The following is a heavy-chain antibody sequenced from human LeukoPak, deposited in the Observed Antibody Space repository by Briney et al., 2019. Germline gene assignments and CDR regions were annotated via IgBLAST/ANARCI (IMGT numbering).Heavy chain of an antibody. CDR1: GGSISSGDYY. CDR2: IYYSGST. D-gene: IGHD2-2*01. CDR3: ASGSSTSCHDY. V-gene: IGHV4-30-4*01. Sequence: SETLSLTCTVSGGSISSGDYYWSWIRQPPGKGLEWIGYIYYSGSTYYNPSLKSRVTISVDTSKNQFSLKLSSVTAADTAVYYCASGSSTSCHDYWGQGTLVTVSS. J-gene: IGHJ4*02.